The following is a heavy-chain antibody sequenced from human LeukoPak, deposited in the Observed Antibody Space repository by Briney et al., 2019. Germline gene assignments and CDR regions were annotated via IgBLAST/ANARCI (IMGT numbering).Heavy chain of an antibody. J-gene: IGHJ4*02. V-gene: IGHV3-48*03. CDR3: ARVEQLVLQQSYYFDY. CDR2: XSSSGSTI. Sequence: GGSLRLSCAASGFTFSSYEMNWVRQAPGKXXXXXXXXSSSGSTIYYADSVKGRFTISRDNAENSLYLQMNSLRAEDTAVYYCARVEQLVLQQSYYFDYWGQGTLVTVSS. D-gene: IGHD6-13*01. CDR1: GFTFSSYE.